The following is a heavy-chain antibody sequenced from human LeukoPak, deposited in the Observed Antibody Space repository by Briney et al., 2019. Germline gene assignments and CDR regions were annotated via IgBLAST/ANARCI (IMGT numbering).Heavy chain of an antibody. V-gene: IGHV4-39*01. J-gene: IGHJ4*02. CDR3: ARVRVGAVDY. Sequence: SETLSLTCTVSGGSTSSSSYYWGWIRQPPGKGLEWIGSIYYSGSTYYSPSLKSRVTISVDTSKNQFSLKLSSVTAADTAVYYCARVRVGAVDYWGQGTLVTVSS. CDR1: GGSTSSSSYY. D-gene: IGHD1-26*01. CDR2: IYYSGST.